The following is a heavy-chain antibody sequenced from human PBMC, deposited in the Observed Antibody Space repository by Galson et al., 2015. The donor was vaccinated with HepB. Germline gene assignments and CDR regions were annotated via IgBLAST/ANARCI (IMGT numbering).Heavy chain of an antibody. J-gene: IGHJ5*02. V-gene: IGHV4-39*01. CDR3: ARRSVHNWFDP. CDR1: GGSISSSSYY. Sequence: LSLTCTVSGGSISSSSYYWGWIRQPPGKGLEWIGSIYYSGSTYYNPSLKSRVTISVDTSKNQFSLKLSSVTAADTAVYYCARRSVHNWFDPWGQGTLVTVSS. D-gene: IGHD6-25*01. CDR2: IYYSGST.